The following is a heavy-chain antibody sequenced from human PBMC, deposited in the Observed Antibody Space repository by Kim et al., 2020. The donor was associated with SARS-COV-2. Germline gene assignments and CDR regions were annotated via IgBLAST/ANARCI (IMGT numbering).Heavy chain of an antibody. D-gene: IGHD2-15*01. Sequence: SETLSLTCTVSGGSISSSGYYWGWLRQPPGQGLDWFGCISYSGSTYSNLYLQSRVTLSVYTSKNSLSLTLSSVTAADTAVYYGARHVLGYCSGVSCYSEGYFDDWGQGTLVTVSS. CDR2: ISYSGST. CDR3: ARHVLGYCSGVSCYSEGYFDD. J-gene: IGHJ4*03. V-gene: IGHV4-39*01. CDR1: GGSISSSGYY.